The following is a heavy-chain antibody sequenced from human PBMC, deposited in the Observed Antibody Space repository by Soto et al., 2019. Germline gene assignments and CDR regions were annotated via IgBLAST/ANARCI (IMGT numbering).Heavy chain of an antibody. V-gene: IGHV3-23*01. D-gene: IGHD3-22*01. CDR3: XXNXCGYXSXXXXXX. CDR1: GFTFSSFA. CDR2: ISGAGNSA. Sequence: EVQLLESGGGLVQPGGSLRLSCAASGFTFSSFAMSWVRQAPGKGLEWVSAISGAGNSASHANSVQGRFIISRDNSKXXXXXXXXXXXXXXXXXXXXXXNXCGYXSXXXXXXWGQXTLV. J-gene: IGHJ1*01.